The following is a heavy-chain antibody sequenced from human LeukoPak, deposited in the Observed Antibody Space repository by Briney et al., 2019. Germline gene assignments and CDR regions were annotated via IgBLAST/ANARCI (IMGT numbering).Heavy chain of an antibody. V-gene: IGHV1-46*01. Sequence: WASVKVSCKASGYTFTSYYMHWVRQAPGQGLEWMGIINPSGGSTSYAQKFQGRVTMTRDMSTSTVYMELSSLRSEDTAVYYCASEWELLSGFDYWGQGILVTVSS. D-gene: IGHD1-26*01. CDR1: GYTFTSYY. CDR2: INPSGGST. CDR3: ASEWELLSGFDY. J-gene: IGHJ4*02.